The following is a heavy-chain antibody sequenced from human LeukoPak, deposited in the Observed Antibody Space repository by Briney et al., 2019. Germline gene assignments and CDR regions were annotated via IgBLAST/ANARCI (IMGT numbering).Heavy chain of an antibody. V-gene: IGHV4-59*01. CDR1: GGSISSYY. Sequence: PSETLSLTCTVSGGSISSYYWSWIRQPPGKGLEWIGYIYYSGSTNYNPSLKSRVTISVDTSKNQFSLKLSSVTAADTAVYYCAGGPYVFWGGRNCFAPGGKGTLVTVSS. J-gene: IGHJ5*02. CDR3: AGGPYVFWGGRNCFAP. D-gene: IGHD3-3*01. CDR2: IYYSGST.